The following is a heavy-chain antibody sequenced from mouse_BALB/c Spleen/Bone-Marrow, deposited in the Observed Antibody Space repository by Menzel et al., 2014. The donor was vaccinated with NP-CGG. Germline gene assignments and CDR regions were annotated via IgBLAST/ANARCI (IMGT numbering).Heavy chain of an antibody. J-gene: IGHJ4*01. CDR3: ARPRGNYAMDY. CDR1: GFAFNRYW. V-gene: IGHV4-1*02. D-gene: IGHD2-14*01. CDR2: INPDSSTI. Sequence: EVKLVESGGGLVQPGGPLKLSCAASGFAFNRYWMSWVRQAPGKGLEWIGEINPDSSTINYTPSLKDKFIISRDNAKNTLYLQMSKVRSADTALYYCARPRGNYAMDYWGQGTSGTVSS.